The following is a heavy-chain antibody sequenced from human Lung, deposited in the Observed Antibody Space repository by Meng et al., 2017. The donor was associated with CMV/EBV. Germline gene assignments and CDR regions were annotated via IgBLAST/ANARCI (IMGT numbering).Heavy chain of an antibody. Sequence: VQLPDGGPGLVKPSQTLSLTCTVSGGSISSGDYYWSWIRQPPGKGLEWIGYIYYSGSTYYNPSLKSRVTISVDTSKNQFSLKLSSVTAADTAVYYCARGYYDSSGYGYWYFDLWGRGTLVTVSS. V-gene: IGHV4-30-4*01. CDR3: ARGYYDSSGYGYWYFDL. D-gene: IGHD3-22*01. CDR2: IYYSGST. CDR1: GGSISSGDYY. J-gene: IGHJ2*01.